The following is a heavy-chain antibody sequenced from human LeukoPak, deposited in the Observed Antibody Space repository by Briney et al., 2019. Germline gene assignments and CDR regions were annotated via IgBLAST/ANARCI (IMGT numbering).Heavy chain of an antibody. CDR1: GGSISSGGYY. CDR3: ATAVNWNYAFDY. CDR2: IYHSGST. J-gene: IGHJ4*02. Sequence: PSQTLSLTCTVSGGSISSGGYYWSWIRQPPGKGLEWIGYIYHSGSTYYNPSLKSRVTISVDRSKNQFSLKLSSVTAADTAVYYCATAVNWNYAFDYWGQGTLVTVSS. D-gene: IGHD1-7*01. V-gene: IGHV4-30-2*01.